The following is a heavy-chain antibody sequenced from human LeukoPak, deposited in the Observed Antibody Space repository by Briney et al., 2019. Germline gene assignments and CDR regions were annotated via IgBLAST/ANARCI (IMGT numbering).Heavy chain of an antibody. CDR1: GGSFSGYY. Sequence: SETLSLTCAVYGGSFSGYYWSWIRQPPGKGLEWIGEINHSGSTNYNPSLKSRVTISVDTSKNQFSLKLSSVTAADTAVYYCARRHKGIAARLFDYWGQGTLVTVSS. CDR3: ARRHKGIAARLFDY. D-gene: IGHD6-6*01. J-gene: IGHJ4*02. CDR2: INHSGST. V-gene: IGHV4-34*01.